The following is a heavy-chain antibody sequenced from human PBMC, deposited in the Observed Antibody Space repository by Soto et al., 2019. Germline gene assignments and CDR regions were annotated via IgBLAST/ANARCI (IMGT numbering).Heavy chain of an antibody. CDR1: GGTFSSYT. CDR3: ARDPGGTAYGMDV. D-gene: IGHD3-16*01. Sequence: SVKVSCKASGGTFSSYTISWVRQAPGQGLEWMGGIIPILGIANYAQKFQGRVTITADKSTSTAYMELSSLRSEDTAVYFCARDPGGTAYGMDVWGQGTTVTVSS. V-gene: IGHV1-69*10. J-gene: IGHJ6*02. CDR2: IIPILGIA.